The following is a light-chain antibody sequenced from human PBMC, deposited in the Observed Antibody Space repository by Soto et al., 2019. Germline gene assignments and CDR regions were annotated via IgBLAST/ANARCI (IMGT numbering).Light chain of an antibody. CDR1: QSVDIN. Sequence: EIVLTQSPATLSVSPGERVTLSCRASQSVDINLAWYQQKPGQPPRLLIYGASTRATDMSGTFSGRGSGTEFTLTISSLRPEAFAVYYCQQYRSWPRTFGQGNKGEMK. CDR3: QQYRSWPRT. J-gene: IGKJ1*01. V-gene: IGKV3-15*01. CDR2: GAS.